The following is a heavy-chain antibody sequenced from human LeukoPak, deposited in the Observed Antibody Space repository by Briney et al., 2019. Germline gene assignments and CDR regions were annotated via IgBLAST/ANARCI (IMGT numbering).Heavy chain of an antibody. V-gene: IGHV3-23*01. CDR3: ARDFWSLSVAGTGVFDY. J-gene: IGHJ4*02. D-gene: IGHD6-19*01. CDR1: GFTFSNFP. Sequence: GGSLRLSCAASGFTFSNFPMTWVRQAPGKGLEAFSSISGSGGDTYYKDSVKGRFTISRDNSKNTLYLQMNSLRAEDTAVYYCARDFWSLSVAGTGVFDYWGQGTLVTVSS. CDR2: ISGSGGDT.